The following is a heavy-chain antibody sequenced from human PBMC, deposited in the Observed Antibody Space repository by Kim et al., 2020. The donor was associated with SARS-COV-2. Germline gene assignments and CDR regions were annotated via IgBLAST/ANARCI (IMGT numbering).Heavy chain of an antibody. CDR1: GGSISSYY. J-gene: IGHJ5*02. V-gene: IGHV4-59*01. CDR2: IYYSGST. Sequence: SETLSLTCTVSGGSISSYYWSWIRQPPGKGLEWIGYIYYSGSTNYNPSLKSRVTISVDTSKNQFSLKLSSVTAADTAVYYCARVIRITMVRANWFDPWGQGTLVTVSS. CDR3: ARVIRITMVRANWFDP. D-gene: IGHD3-10*01.